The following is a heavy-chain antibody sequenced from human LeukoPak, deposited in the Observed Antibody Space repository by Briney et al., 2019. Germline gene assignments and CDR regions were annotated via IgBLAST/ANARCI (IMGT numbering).Heavy chain of an antibody. CDR3: AKVSRGYCRGGTCYYFYGLDV. CDR2: VFGSGGRT. CDR1: RFTFTNFA. Sequence: GGSLRLSCEPSRFTFTNFAMSWVRPAPEGGLGWVSCVFGSGGRTYHRDSGEGRLSLSRHNSKNTMYPQMNTLRAEDTAVYDWAKVSRGYCRGGTCYYFYGLDVWGQGTTVTVSS. D-gene: IGHD2-15*01. J-gene: IGHJ6*02. V-gene: IGHV3-23*01.